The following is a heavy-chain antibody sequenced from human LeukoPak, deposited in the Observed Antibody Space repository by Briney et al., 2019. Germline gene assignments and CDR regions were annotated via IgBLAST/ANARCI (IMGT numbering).Heavy chain of an antibody. CDR1: GFTFSSYA. Sequence: GGSLRLSCAASGFTFSSYAMSWVRPAPGKGLEWVSAISGSGGSTYYADSVKGRFTISRDNSKNTLYLQMNSLRAEDTAVYYCAKKMGIQLWASGGYYFDYWGQGTLVTVSS. CDR2: ISGSGGST. CDR3: AKKMGIQLWASGGYYFDY. J-gene: IGHJ4*02. V-gene: IGHV3-23*01. D-gene: IGHD5-18*01.